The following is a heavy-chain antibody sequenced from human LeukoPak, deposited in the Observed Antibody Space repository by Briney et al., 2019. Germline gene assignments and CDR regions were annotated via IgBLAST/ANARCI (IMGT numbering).Heavy chain of an antibody. CDR2: IYSGGST. J-gene: IGHJ6*02. CDR1: GFTVSSNY. D-gene: IGHD4-17*01. V-gene: IGHV3-66*01. Sequence: GGSLRLSCAASGFTVSSNYMSWVRQAPGKGLEWVSVIYSGGSTYYADSVKSRFTISRDNSKNTLYLQMNSLRAEDTAVYYCARAVRDPYYYYGMDVWGQGTTVTVSS. CDR3: ARAVRDPYYYYGMDV.